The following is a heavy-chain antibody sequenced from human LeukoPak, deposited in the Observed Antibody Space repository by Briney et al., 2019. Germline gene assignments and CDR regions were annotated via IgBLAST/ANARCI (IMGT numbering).Heavy chain of an antibody. CDR2: IKEDGSEK. V-gene: IGHV3-7*01. CDR1: RFSFSSYW. CDR3: ARDRTPTYSSTWYDAFDI. D-gene: IGHD6-13*01. Sequence: GGSLRLSCAASRFSFSSYWMTWVRQAPGKGLEWVANIKEDGSEKYYVDSVKGRFTISRDNAKNSLYLQMNSLRAEDTAVYYCARDRTPTYSSTWYDAFDIWGQGTKVTVSS. J-gene: IGHJ3*02.